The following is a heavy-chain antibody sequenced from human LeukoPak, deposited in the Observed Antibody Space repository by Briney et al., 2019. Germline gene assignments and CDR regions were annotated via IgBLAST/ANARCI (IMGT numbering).Heavy chain of an antibody. V-gene: IGHV4-39*01. CDR1: GGSISSSSYY. CDR2: IYYSGST. J-gene: IGHJ4*02. Sequence: PSETLSLTCTVSGGSISSSSYYWGWIRQPPGKGLEWIGSIYYSGSTYYNLSLKSRVTISVDTSKNQFSLKLSSVTAADTAVYYCASSRRDYWGQGTLVTVSS. CDR3: ASSRRDY.